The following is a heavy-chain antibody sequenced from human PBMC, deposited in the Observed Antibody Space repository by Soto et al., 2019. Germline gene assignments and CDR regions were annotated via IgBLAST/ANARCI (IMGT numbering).Heavy chain of an antibody. V-gene: IGHV1-69*13. D-gene: IGHD2-21*02. J-gene: IGHJ5*01. CDR1: GGTFSSYA. CDR2: IIPIFGTA. CDR3: ARSLSLLLVRCSDS. Sequence: GASVKVSCKASGGTFSSYAISWVRQAPGQGLEWMGGIIPIFGTANYAQKFQGRVTITADESTSTAYMELSSLRSEDTAVYYCARSLSLLLVRCSDSWGQAPLVSGSS.